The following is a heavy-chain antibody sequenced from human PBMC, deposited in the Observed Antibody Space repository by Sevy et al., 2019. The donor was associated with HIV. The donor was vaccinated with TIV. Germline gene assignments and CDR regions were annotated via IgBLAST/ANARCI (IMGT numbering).Heavy chain of an antibody. CDR2: ISGSSGTT. CDR1: GLTFSNYV. V-gene: IGHV3-23*01. CDR3: ARNLSPSGAFDI. Sequence: GGSLRLSCAASGLTFSNYVMSWVRQAPGKGLEWLSVISGSSGTTYAAESVTGRFTISRDNSKNTLYLHMSSLGAEDTAVYYCARNLSPSGAFDIWGQGTRVTVSS. D-gene: IGHD6-25*01. J-gene: IGHJ3*02.